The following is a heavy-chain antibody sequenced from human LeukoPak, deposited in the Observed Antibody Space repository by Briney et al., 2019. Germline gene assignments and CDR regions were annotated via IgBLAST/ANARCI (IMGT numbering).Heavy chain of an antibody. V-gene: IGHV1-69*13. J-gene: IGHJ6*02. D-gene: IGHD3-16*01. CDR1: GNSISNYA. Sequence: SVKVSCKASGNSISNYAVSWVQQAPGQGFEWMGGIIPIFGTADYAQKFQGRVTITADQSTSTTYMALSSLKSEDTATYYCTTRACHAGGCSSSFYYYYGLHFWGQGTTVSVSS. CDR3: TTRACHAGGCSSSFYYYYGLHF. CDR2: IIPIFGTA.